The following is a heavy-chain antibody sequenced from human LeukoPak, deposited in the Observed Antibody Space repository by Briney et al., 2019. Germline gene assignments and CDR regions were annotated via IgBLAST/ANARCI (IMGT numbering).Heavy chain of an antibody. CDR2: INHSGST. V-gene: IGHV4-34*01. Sequence: SGGSLRLSCAASGFSFDDYGMSWIRQPPGKGLEWIGEINHSGSTNYNPSLKSRVTISVDTSKNQFSLKLSSVTAADTAVYYCARPYCSSTSCSRVFGYWGQGTLVTVSS. D-gene: IGHD2-2*01. J-gene: IGHJ4*02. CDR1: GFSFDDYG. CDR3: ARPYCSSTSCSRVFGY.